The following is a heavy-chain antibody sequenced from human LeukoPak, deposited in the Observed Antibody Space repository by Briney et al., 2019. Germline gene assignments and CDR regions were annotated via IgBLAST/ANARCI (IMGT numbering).Heavy chain of an antibody. D-gene: IGHD5-18*01. J-gene: IGHJ5*02. V-gene: IGHV3-53*01. Sequence: GGSLRLSCAASGFTVSSNYMSWVRQAPGKGLEWVSVIYSGGSTYYADSVKGRFTISRDNSKNTLYLQVSSLRAEDTAVYYCAKDRGNNYGLGVSWGQGTLVTVSS. CDR3: AKDRGNNYGLGVS. CDR2: IYSGGST. CDR1: GFTVSSNY.